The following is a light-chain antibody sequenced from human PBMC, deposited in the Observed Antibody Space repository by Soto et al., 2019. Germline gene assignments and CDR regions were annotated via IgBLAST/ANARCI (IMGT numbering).Light chain of an antibody. CDR1: QSVNNH. CDR2: DVS. V-gene: IGKV3-11*01. Sequence: ETVLTQSPPTLSLSPGARATLSCRASQSVNNHLAWYQQKPGQIPRLPIYDVSNREAGIPARYSGSGSGTDFTLNISRLEPEDFAVYYCQQRGSWPWTFGQGTKVEIK. CDR3: QQRGSWPWT. J-gene: IGKJ1*01.